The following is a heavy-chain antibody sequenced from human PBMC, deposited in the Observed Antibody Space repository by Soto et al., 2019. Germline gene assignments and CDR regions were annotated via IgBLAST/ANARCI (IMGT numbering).Heavy chain of an antibody. J-gene: IGHJ3*02. CDR3: ARGGYYDFWGGYPNDAFDI. D-gene: IGHD3-3*01. CDR1: GGTFSSYA. CDR2: IIPIFGTA. Sequence: SSVKVSCKASGGTFSSYAISWVRQAPGQGLEWMGGIIPIFGTANYAQKFQGRVTITADKSTSTAYMELSSLRSEGTAVYYCARGGYYDFWGGYPNDAFDIWGQGTMVTVSS. V-gene: IGHV1-69*06.